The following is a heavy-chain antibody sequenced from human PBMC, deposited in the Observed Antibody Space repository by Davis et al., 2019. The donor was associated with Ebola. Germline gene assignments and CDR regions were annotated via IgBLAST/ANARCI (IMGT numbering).Heavy chain of an antibody. CDR1: GFTFSNYD. J-gene: IGHJ4*02. CDR3: ARDHLEGSLDY. CDR2: ISNNGATA. V-gene: IGHV3-23*01. D-gene: IGHD1-26*01. Sequence: PGGSLRLSCEDSGFTFSNYDMSWVRQAPGKGLDWVARISNNGATAYYADSVRGRFTISRDNSNNMIYLQMNSLRAEDTAVYYCARDHLEGSLDYWGQGTLVTVSS.